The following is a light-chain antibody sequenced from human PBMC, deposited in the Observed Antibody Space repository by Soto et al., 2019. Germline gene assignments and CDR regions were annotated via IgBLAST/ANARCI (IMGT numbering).Light chain of an antibody. Sequence: QSALTQPASVSGSPGQSITISCTGTSRDVGSYNLVSWYQHHPGKAPKLMIYEVSERPSGVSNRFSGSKSGNTGSLKTSGIPAEYDGDYYRCSYAGSSSSGVVSGGGAMQSIL. J-gene: IGLJ2*01. CDR3: CSYAGSSSSGVV. CDR1: SRDVGSYNL. V-gene: IGLV2-23*02. CDR2: EVS.